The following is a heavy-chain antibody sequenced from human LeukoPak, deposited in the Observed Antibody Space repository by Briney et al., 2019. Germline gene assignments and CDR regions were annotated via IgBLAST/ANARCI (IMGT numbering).Heavy chain of an antibody. CDR1: GGSISSSSYY. Sequence: PSETLSLTCTVSGGSISSSSYYWGWIRQPPGKGLEWIGSIYYSGSTYYNPSLYSRVTISVDTSKNQFSLKLSSVTAADTAVYYCARDGDYGSGSYCYWGQGTLVTVSS. D-gene: IGHD3-10*01. J-gene: IGHJ4*02. CDR3: ARDGDYGSGSYCY. CDR2: IYYSGST. V-gene: IGHV4-39*07.